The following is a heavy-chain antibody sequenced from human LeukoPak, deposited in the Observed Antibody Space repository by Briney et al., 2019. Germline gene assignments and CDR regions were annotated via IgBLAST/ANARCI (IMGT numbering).Heavy chain of an antibody. J-gene: IGHJ4*02. Sequence: SVKVSCKASGFTFTSSAVQWVRQARGQRLEWLGWIVVGSGSTNYAQKFQERVTITRDMSTSTAYMELGSLRSEDTAVYYCAADVLASRYGSGSVDYWGQGTLVTVSS. CDR2: IVVGSGST. CDR1: GFTFTSSA. CDR3: AADVLASRYGSGSVDY. V-gene: IGHV1-58*01. D-gene: IGHD3-10*01.